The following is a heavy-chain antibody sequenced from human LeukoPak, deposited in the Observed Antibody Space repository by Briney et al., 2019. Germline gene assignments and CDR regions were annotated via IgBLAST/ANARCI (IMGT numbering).Heavy chain of an antibody. J-gene: IGHJ4*02. CDR2: ISYDGSNQ. D-gene: IGHD4-23*01. Sequence: PGGSLRLSCSASGFTFDTYTMIWVRQSPGKGLDWVALISYDGSNQWYADSVKGRFTVSRDSSKNTLYLQMNSLRVEDTAVYYCARGHPHGWELYLDYWGQGTLVTVSS. CDR1: GFTFDTYT. V-gene: IGHV3-30*04. CDR3: ARGHPHGWELYLDY.